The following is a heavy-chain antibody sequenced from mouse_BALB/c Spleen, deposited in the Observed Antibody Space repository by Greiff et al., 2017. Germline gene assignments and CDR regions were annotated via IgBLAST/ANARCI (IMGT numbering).Heavy chain of an antibody. CDR1: GYTFSSYW. Sequence: QVQLQQSGAELMKPGASVKISCKATGYTFSSYWIEWVKQRPGHGLEWIGEILPGSGSTNYNEKFKGKATFTADTSSNTAYMQLSSLTSEDSAVYYCASPSYYRYDGRVNWDLDYWGQGTTLTVSS. CDR3: ASPSYYRYDGRVNWDLDY. J-gene: IGHJ2*01. V-gene: IGHV1-9*01. D-gene: IGHD2-14*01. CDR2: ILPGSGST.